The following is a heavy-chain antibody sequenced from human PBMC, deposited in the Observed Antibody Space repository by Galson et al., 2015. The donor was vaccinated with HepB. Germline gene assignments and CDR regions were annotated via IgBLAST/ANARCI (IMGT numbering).Heavy chain of an antibody. CDR3: ARAGYYYDSSLDY. Sequence: SLRLSCAASGFTVSSNYMSWVRQAPGKGPEWVSVIYSGGSTYYADSVKGRFTISRDNSKNTLYLQMNSLRAEDTAVYYCARAGYYYDSSLDYWGQGTLVTVSS. J-gene: IGHJ4*02. D-gene: IGHD3-22*01. CDR2: IYSGGST. V-gene: IGHV3-53*01. CDR1: GFTVSSNY.